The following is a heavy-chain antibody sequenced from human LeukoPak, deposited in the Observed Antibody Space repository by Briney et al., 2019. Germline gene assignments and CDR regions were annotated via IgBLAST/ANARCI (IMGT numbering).Heavy chain of an antibody. CDR2: ISYNGSSK. J-gene: IGHJ4*02. D-gene: IGHD2-8*01. V-gene: IGHV3-30-3*01. CDR3: ASGYCTNDVCYTGGFDY. CDR1: GFTFSNYA. Sequence: PGGSLRLSCAASGFTFSNYAMHWVRQAPGKGLEWVAVISYNGSSKYYADSVKGRFTISRDNSKNMVYLQMNSLRAEDSAVYYCASGYCTNDVCYTGGFDYWGQGTLVTVSS.